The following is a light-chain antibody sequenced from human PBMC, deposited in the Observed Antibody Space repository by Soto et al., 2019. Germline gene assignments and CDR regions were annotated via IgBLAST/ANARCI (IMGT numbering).Light chain of an antibody. CDR2: GAS. V-gene: IGKV3-20*01. J-gene: IGKJ3*01. Sequence: EIVLTQSPGTLSLSPGERATLSCRASQSVSSSYLAWHQQKPGQAPRLLIYGASSRATGIPDRFSGSGSGTDFTLTISRLEPEDFAVYYCQQYGSSFFGPGTIVDIK. CDR3: QQYGSSF. CDR1: QSVSSSY.